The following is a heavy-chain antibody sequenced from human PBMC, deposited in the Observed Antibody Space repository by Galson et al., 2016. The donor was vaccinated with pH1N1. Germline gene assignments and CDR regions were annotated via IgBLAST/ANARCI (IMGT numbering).Heavy chain of an antibody. CDR1: GFTFINYA. V-gene: IGHV3-23*01. D-gene: IGHD1-26*01. Sequence: SLRLSCAASGFTFINYAMSWVRQAPGKGLEWVSTISGTGDPTYYADSVKGRFTISRDNSNNTVYLRMNSLRVEDTAVYYCAKDLGRYSEIDYWGRGTLVTVSS. CDR3: AKDLGRYSEIDY. CDR2: ISGTGDPT. J-gene: IGHJ4*02.